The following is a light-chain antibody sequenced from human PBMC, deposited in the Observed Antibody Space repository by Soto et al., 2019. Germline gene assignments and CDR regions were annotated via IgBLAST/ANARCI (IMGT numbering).Light chain of an antibody. CDR3: HQYGTFPIT. CDR1: QSVSSSY. Sequence: IVLTPSPGTLSLSPGERATLSCMASQSVSSSYLAWYQQKPGQAPRLLIYGASSRATGIPDRFSGSGSGTDFTLTISRLEPEDFAVYFCHQYGTFPITFGQGTGLEI. CDR2: GAS. V-gene: IGKV3-20*01. J-gene: IGKJ5*01.